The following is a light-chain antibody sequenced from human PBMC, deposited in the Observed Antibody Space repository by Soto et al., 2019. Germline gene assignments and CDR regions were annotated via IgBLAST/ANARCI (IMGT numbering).Light chain of an antibody. J-gene: IGKJ1*01. CDR2: DVS. V-gene: IGKV1-5*01. CDR3: QQYNSYSGT. Sequence: IQMTQSPSTLSASVGDRVTLTCPASQSIGDSLAWYQQKPGKAPYLLISDVSSLERGVPSRFSGSGSGTEFTLTISSLQPDDFATYYCQQYNSYSGTFGQGTKVDI. CDR1: QSIGDS.